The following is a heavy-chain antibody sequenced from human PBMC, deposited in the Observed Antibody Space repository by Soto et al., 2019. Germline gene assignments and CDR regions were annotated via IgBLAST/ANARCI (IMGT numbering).Heavy chain of an antibody. CDR1: GGSVSSGDYF. V-gene: IGHV4-61*08. J-gene: IGHJ5*02. D-gene: IGHD5-18*01. CDR2: IYYSGST. CDR3: AGIPVDTVMINWFDP. Sequence: KGSDTLSVSCTDSGGSVSSGDYFWSWIRQPPGKGLEWIGYIYYSGSTNYNASLKSRVSISLDTSKNQFSLKLSSVTAADTAVYYCAGIPVDTVMINWFDPWGQGTLVTVSS.